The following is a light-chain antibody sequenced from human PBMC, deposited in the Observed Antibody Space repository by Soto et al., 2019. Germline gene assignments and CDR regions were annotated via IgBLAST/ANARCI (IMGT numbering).Light chain of an antibody. J-gene: IGKJ5*01. Sequence: EIVVTQSPATLSLSPGERATLSCRASQSVSSYLAWYQQKPGQAPRLLIYDASNRATGIPARFSGSGSGTDFTLTISSLEPEEFAVYYCQQRSNWPPTFGQGTRWRL. CDR3: QQRSNWPPT. CDR2: DAS. V-gene: IGKV3-11*01. CDR1: QSVSSY.